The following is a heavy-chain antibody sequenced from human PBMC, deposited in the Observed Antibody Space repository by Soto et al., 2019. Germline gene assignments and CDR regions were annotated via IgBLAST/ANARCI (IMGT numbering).Heavy chain of an antibody. CDR2: ISSGRTSI. CDR3: ARGSITTVRGYFYYMDV. Sequence: HLVESGGGLAQPGGSLRLSCAASGFTFSSYSMNWVRQAPGKGLEWVSFISSGRTSIYYADSVKGRFTISRDNAKNSLYLQINNLRAEDTAVYYCARGSITTVRGYFYYMDVWGKGTTVTVFS. CDR1: GFTFSSYS. V-gene: IGHV3-48*01. J-gene: IGHJ6*03. D-gene: IGHD3-10*01.